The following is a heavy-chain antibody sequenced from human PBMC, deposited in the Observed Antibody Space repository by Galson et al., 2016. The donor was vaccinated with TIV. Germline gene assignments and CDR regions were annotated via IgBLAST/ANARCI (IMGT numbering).Heavy chain of an antibody. J-gene: IGHJ6*02. V-gene: IGHV3-66*02. CDR2: ISSGGST. Sequence: SLRLSCAASAFSVNGNYMSWVRQAPGKGLEWVSIISSGGSTNYADSVKGRFTIGKDDSKNILYLQMNNLRVEDTAVYFCARDRRHCGNECFLYYYYGMDVWGQGTTVTASS. CDR1: AFSVNGNY. CDR3: ARDRRHCGNECFLYYYYGMDV. D-gene: IGHD2-21*01.